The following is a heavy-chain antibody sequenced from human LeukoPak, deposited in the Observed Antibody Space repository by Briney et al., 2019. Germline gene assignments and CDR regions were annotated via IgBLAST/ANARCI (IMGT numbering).Heavy chain of an antibody. CDR1: GYTFTGYY. CDR3: ARDSVAAAGTTPFDY. V-gene: IGHV1-3*01. D-gene: IGHD6-13*01. Sequence: ASVKVSRKASGYTFTGYYMHWVRQAPGQRLEWMGWINAGNGNTKYSQKFQGRVTITRDTSASTAYMELSGLRSEDTAVYYCARDSVAAAGTTPFDYWGQGTLVTVSS. J-gene: IGHJ4*02. CDR2: INAGNGNT.